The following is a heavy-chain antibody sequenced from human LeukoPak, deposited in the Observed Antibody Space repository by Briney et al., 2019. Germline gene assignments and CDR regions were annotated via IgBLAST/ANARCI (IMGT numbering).Heavy chain of an antibody. CDR1: GGSISSSSYY. J-gene: IGHJ4*02. V-gene: IGHV4-39*02. Sequence: PSETLSLTCTVSGGSISSSSYYWGWIRQPPGKGLEWIGSIYYSGSTYYNPSLKSRVTISVDTSKNQFSLKLSSVTAADTAVYYCAREDLDGYEQGLVDYWGQGTLVTVSS. CDR2: IYYSGST. CDR3: AREDLDGYEQGLVDY. D-gene: IGHD5-24*01.